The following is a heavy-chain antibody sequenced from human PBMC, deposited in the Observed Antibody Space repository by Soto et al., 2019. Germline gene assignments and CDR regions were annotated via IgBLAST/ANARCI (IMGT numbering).Heavy chain of an antibody. CDR1: GGSISSGGYS. Sequence: HLQLQESGSGLVKPSQTLSLTCAVSGGSISSGGYSWSWIRQPPGKGLEWIGYIYHSESTYYNPSLKSRVTISVDRSKNQFSLKLSSVTAADTAVSYCARVWGRIGGVFGYWGQGTLVTVSS. V-gene: IGHV4-30-2*01. CDR3: ARVWGRIGGVFGY. CDR2: IYHSEST. D-gene: IGHD3-16*01. J-gene: IGHJ4*02.